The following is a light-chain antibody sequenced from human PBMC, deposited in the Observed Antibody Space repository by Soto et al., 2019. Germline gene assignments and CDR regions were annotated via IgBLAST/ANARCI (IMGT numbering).Light chain of an antibody. CDR3: QQYYTTPAIT. J-gene: IGKJ5*01. V-gene: IGKV4-1*01. Sequence: EIVMTQSPDSLAVSLGERATINCKSSQINLYVSNNKSNLAWYQQKPGQPPKLLIYWASTRESGVPDRFSGSGSGTDFTLTVSSLQAEDVAVYYCQQYYTTPAITFGQGTRLEIK. CDR1: QINLYVSNNKSN. CDR2: WAS.